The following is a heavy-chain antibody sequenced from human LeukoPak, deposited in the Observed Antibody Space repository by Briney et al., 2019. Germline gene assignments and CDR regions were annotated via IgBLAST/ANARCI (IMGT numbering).Heavy chain of an antibody. CDR3: ARGDYNWNDIRTWGAFDI. D-gene: IGHD1-20*01. V-gene: IGHV4-61*01. CDR2: IYYSGST. Sequence: SETLSLTCTVSGGSVSSGSYYWSWIRQPPGTGLEWIGYIYYSGSTNYNPSLKSRVTISVDTSKNQFSLKLSSVTAADTAVYYCARGDYNWNDIRTWGAFDIWGQGTMVTVSS. CDR1: GGSVSSGSYY. J-gene: IGHJ3*02.